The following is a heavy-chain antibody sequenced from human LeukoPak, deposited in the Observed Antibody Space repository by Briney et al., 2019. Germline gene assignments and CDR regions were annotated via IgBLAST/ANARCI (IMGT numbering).Heavy chain of an antibody. Sequence: GGSLRLSCAASAFTVSTIHVSWVRQAPGKGLEWVSIIYTGGSAQYAESVKGRFTISRDSSRNTVYLQMNSLRAEDTAVYYCVSGAIFGVTITDCWGQGTLVTVSS. V-gene: IGHV3-53*01. CDR3: VSGAIFGVTITDC. J-gene: IGHJ4*02. CDR2: IYTGGSA. D-gene: IGHD3-3*01. CDR1: AFTVSTIH.